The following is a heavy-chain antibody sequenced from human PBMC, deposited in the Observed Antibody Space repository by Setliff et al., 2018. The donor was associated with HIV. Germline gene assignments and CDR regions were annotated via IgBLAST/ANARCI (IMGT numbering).Heavy chain of an antibody. Sequence: PSETLSLTCTVSGYSISTSSWWGWVLQSPGSGLQWIGSIYHGGSVYYNPSLQSRVTISLDRSKNQFSLNMISVNAADSAIYFCARGIRMLLDSNRGVYTHDDFDLWGQGTTVTVSS. CDR1: GYSISTSSW. CDR3: ARGIRMLLDSNRGVYTHDDFDL. CDR2: IYHGGSV. D-gene: IGHD3-10*01. J-gene: IGHJ3*01. V-gene: IGHV4-38-2*02.